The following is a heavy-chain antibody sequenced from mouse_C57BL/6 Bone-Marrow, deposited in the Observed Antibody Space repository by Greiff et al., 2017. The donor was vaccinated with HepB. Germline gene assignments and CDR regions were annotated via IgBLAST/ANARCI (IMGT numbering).Heavy chain of an antibody. V-gene: IGHV1-42*01. Sequence: EVQLQQSGPELVKPGASVKISCKASGYSFTGYYMNWVKQSPERSLEWIGEINPSTGGTTYNQKFKAKATLTVDKSSSTAYMQLKSLTSEDSAVYYCARSLWYFDVWGTGTTVTVSS. CDR2: INPSTGGT. D-gene: IGHD6-2*01. CDR3: ARSLWYFDV. CDR1: GYSFTGYY. J-gene: IGHJ1*03.